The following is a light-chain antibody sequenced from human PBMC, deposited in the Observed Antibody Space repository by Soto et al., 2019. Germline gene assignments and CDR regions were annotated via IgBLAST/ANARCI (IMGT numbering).Light chain of an antibody. Sequence: QSVLTQPASVSGSPGQSITISCTGTSSDVGGYNHVSWYQHSPGKAPKLILFAVSDRPSGVSHRFSGSKSGNTASLTISGLQAEDEANYYCCSYTSLSTVVFGGGTKLTVL. CDR1: SSDVGGYNH. CDR3: CSYTSLSTVV. CDR2: AVS. V-gene: IGLV2-14*01. J-gene: IGLJ2*01.